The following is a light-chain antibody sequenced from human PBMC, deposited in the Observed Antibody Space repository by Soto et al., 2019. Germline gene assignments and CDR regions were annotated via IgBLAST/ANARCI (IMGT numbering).Light chain of an antibody. J-gene: IGLJ2*01. CDR1: SSNIGSNY. V-gene: IGLV1-47*02. CDR3: ATWDDSLSGPV. Sequence: QLVLTQPPSASGTPGQRVTISCSGSSSNIGSNYVYWYQQLPGTAPKLLMYSDNQRPSGVPGRFSGSKSGTSASLAISGLRSEDEADYYCATWDDSLSGPVFGGGTKLTVL. CDR2: SDN.